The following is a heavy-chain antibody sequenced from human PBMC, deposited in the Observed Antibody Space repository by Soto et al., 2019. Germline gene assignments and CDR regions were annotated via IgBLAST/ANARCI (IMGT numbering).Heavy chain of an antibody. V-gene: IGHV1-69*01. D-gene: IGHD5-12*01. CDR3: AREGSGYNF. CDR1: GGTFSSFG. CDR2: IIPVFGRP. Sequence: QVQLVQSGAELKKPGSSVKVSCKASGGTFSSFGISWVRQAPGQGLEWVGGIIPVFGRPNYAQRFRGRLTITADESTNTGYMELIDLRSEDTAVYYCAREGSGYNFWGQGTQVTVSS. J-gene: IGHJ1*01.